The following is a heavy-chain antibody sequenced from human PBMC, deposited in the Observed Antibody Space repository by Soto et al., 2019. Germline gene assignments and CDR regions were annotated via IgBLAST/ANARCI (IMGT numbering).Heavy chain of an antibody. CDR3: ARGHWSGYRTYNWFDP. J-gene: IGHJ5*02. D-gene: IGHD3-3*01. CDR2: IYYSGST. Sequence: SETLSLTCTVSGGSISSYYWSWIRQPPGKGLEWIGYIYYSGSTNYNPSLKSRVTISVDTSKNQFSLKLSSVTAADTAVYYCARGHWSGYRTYNWFDPWGQGTLVTVSS. CDR1: GGSISSYY. V-gene: IGHV4-59*01.